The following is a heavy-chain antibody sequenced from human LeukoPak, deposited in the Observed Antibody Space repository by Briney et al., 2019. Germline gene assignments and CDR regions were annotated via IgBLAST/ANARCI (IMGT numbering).Heavy chain of an antibody. CDR2: ISSSSDTK. Sequence: PGGSLRLSCAASGFTFSDYSMNWFRQAPGKGLEWVSYISSSSDTKYYADSVKGRFTISRDNAKKSLYLRMDSLTAEDTAVYYCARDPPNWGFAYWGQGALVTVSS. D-gene: IGHD7-27*01. CDR3: ARDPPNWGFAY. V-gene: IGHV3-48*01. CDR1: GFTFSDYS. J-gene: IGHJ4*02.